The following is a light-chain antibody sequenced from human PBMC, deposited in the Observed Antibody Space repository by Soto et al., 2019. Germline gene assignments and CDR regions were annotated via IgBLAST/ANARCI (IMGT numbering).Light chain of an antibody. CDR3: QQSYSTPRT. V-gene: IGKV1-39*01. Sequence: DIQMTQSPSSLSASVGDRVTITCRASQSIEMYLNWYQQKPGKAPKLLIYAASTLQTGVPSRFTGSGSGTDFTLTISSLQPEDFATYYCQQSYSTPRTFGQGTKVDIK. CDR1: QSIEMY. J-gene: IGKJ1*01. CDR2: AAS.